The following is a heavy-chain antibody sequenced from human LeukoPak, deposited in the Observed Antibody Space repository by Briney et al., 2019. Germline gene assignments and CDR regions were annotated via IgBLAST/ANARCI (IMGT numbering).Heavy chain of an antibody. D-gene: IGHD6-13*01. J-gene: IGHJ4*02. Sequence: GGSLRLSCAASGFTFNSYVMSWVRQAPGKGLEWVSAISGSGGNTYYADSVKGRITISRDNSKNTLYLQVNSLRAEDTAVYYCAKTGYSSTWYGGGQDYWGQGTLVTASS. CDR2: ISGSGGNT. CDR1: GFTFNSYV. V-gene: IGHV3-23*01. CDR3: AKTGYSSTWYGGGQDY.